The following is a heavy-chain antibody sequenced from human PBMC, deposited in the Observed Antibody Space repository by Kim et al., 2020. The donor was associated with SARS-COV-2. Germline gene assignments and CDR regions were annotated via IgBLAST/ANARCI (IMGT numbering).Heavy chain of an antibody. Sequence: ASLKVSCKTSGHTFTRDSIHWVRQAPGQRLEWMGGIDCGNGNTLYSQKFQGRVTFTTDTSASTAYMELSSLRSEDSAVYYCLVGYYFDYWCHGTLVTVSS. J-gene: IGHJ4*01. CDR3: LVGYYFDY. D-gene: IGHD2-8*02. CDR1: GHTFTRDS. V-gene: IGHV1-3*01. CDR2: IDCGNGNT.